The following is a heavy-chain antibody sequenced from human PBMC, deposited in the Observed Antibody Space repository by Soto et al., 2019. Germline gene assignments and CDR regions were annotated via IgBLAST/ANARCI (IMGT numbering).Heavy chain of an antibody. J-gene: IGHJ6*03. V-gene: IGHV1-2*04. Sequence: ASVKVSCKASGYTFTGYYMHWVRQAPGQGLEWMGWINPNSGGTNYAQKFQGWDTMTRDTSISTAYMELSRLRSDDTAVYYCARGPLVATSKNYYMDVWGKGTTVTVSS. CDR3: ARGPLVATSKNYYMDV. CDR1: GYTFTGYY. CDR2: INPNSGGT. D-gene: IGHD5-12*01.